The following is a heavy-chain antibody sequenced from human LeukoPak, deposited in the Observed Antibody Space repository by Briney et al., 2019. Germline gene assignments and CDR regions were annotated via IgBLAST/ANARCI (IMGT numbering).Heavy chain of an antibody. Sequence: GGSLRLSCAVSGITVSNYGMSWVRQAPGKGLEWVAGISDSGGRTKYADSVKGRFTISRDNPKNTLYLQMNSLRVEDTAVYFCAKRGVVIRVILVGFHKEAYYFDSWSQGALVTVSS. D-gene: IGHD3-22*01. CDR3: AKRGVVIRVILVGFHKEAYYFDS. J-gene: IGHJ4*02. V-gene: IGHV3-23*01. CDR2: ISDSGGRT. CDR1: GITVSNYG.